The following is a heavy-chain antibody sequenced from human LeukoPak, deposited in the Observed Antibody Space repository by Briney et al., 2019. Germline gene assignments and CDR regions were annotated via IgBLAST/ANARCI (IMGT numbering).Heavy chain of an antibody. CDR3: ARVHIPMVPYNWFDP. V-gene: IGHV4-39*01. D-gene: IGHD3-10*01. J-gene: IGHJ5*02. CDR1: GGSISSSSYY. CDR2: IYYSGST. Sequence: SETLSLTCTVSGGSISSSSYYWGWIRQPPGKGLEWIGSIYYSGSTYYNRSLKSRVTISVDTSKNQFSLKLSSVTAADTAVYYCARVHIPMVPYNWFDPWGQGTLVTVSS.